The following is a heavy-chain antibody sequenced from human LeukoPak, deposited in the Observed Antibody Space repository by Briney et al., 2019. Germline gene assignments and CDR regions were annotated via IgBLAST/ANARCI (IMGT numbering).Heavy chain of an antibody. J-gene: IGHJ4*02. CDR2: ISSSSSYI. Sequence: PGGSLRLSCAASGFTVSSNYMSWVRQAPGKGLEWVSSISSSSSYIYYADSVKGRFTISRDNAENSLYLQMNSLRAEDTAVYYCASGLHSSSWYYFDYWGQGTLVTVSS. CDR1: GFTVSSNY. D-gene: IGHD6-13*01. CDR3: ASGLHSSSWYYFDY. V-gene: IGHV3-21*01.